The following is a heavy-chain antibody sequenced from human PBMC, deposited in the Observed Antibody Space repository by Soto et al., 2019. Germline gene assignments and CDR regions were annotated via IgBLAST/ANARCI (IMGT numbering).Heavy chain of an antibody. CDR2: IYYSGST. D-gene: IGHD2-2*01. J-gene: IGHJ6*02. CDR1: GGSISSGDYY. CDR3: ARVGVVVVPAAIGLRYYYYGMDV. V-gene: IGHV4-30-4*01. Sequence: QVQLQESGPGLVKPSQTLSLTCTVSGGSISSGDYYWSWIRQPPGKGLEWIGYIYYSGSTCYNPSLKSRVTISVDTSKNQFSLKLSSVTAADTAVYYCARVGVVVVPAAIGLRYYYYGMDVWGQGTTVTVSS.